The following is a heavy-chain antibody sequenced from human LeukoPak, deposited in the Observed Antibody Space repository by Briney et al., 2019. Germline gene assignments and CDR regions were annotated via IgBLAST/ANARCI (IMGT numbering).Heavy chain of an antibody. D-gene: IGHD1-14*01. V-gene: IGHV3-23*05. Sequence: PGGSLRLSCAASGFTFSSYVMSWVRQAPGKGLEWVSIINTNGRTTYYADSVKGRFTISRDNSKNTLYLQMNSLRAEDTAVYHCAKHPESGNFDYWGRGTLVTVSS. J-gene: IGHJ4*02. CDR3: AKHPESGNFDY. CDR1: GFTFSSYV. CDR2: INTNGRTT.